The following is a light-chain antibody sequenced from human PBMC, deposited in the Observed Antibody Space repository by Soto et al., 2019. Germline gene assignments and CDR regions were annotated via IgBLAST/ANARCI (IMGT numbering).Light chain of an antibody. CDR1: SSEVGGYNY. Sequence: QSLLTQPASVSGSPGQSITISCTGTSSEVGGYNYVSWYQQHPGKAPKLMIYDVSNRPSGVSNRFSGSKSGNTASLTISGLQAEDEADYYCSSYTSSSTLHVFGTGTKDTVL. CDR3: SSYTSSSTLHV. CDR2: DVS. V-gene: IGLV2-14*01. J-gene: IGLJ1*01.